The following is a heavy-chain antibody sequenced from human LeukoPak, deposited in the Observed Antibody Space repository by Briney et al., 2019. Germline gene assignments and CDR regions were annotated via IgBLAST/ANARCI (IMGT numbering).Heavy chain of an antibody. CDR1: GFTFRSYA. D-gene: IGHD6-13*01. CDR2: ISDSGGST. CDR3: AKGSTKRQQFDY. V-gene: IGHV3-23*01. J-gene: IGHJ4*02. Sequence: GGSLRLSCAASGFTFRSYAMSWVRQAPGKGLEWVSVISDSGGSTYYADSVKGRFTISRDDSKNTLYLQMNSLRAEDTAVYYCAKGSTKRQQFDYWGQGTLVTVSS.